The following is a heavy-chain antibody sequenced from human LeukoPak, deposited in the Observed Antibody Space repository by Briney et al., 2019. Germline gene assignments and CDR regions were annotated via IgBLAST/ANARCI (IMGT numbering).Heavy chain of an antibody. CDR2: IILIFGTA. D-gene: IGHD1-14*01. Sequence: SVKVSCKASGGTFSSYAISWVRQAPGQGLEWMGGIILIFGTANYAQKFQGRVTITTDESTSTAYMELSSLRSEDTAVYYCARDPEPDKPGRGYFQHWGQGTLVTVSS. J-gene: IGHJ1*01. CDR1: GGTFSSYA. CDR3: ARDPEPDKPGRGYFQH. V-gene: IGHV1-69*05.